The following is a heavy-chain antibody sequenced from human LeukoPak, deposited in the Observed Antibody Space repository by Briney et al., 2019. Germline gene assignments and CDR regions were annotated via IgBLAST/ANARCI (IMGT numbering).Heavy chain of an antibody. CDR1: GFSFTMYG. J-gene: IGHJ4*02. CDR2: ISTDGNNE. V-gene: IGHV3-30*18. D-gene: IGHD6-19*01. Sequence: QPGRPLRLSCAASGFSFTMYGIHWVRQAPGKGLEWVAVISTDGNNEYYANSVKGRFTISRGNSKNTVYLQMTSLRTEDTAVYYCAKDQIGWAPGYVSGPLDQWGQGTLVTVSS. CDR3: AKDQIGWAPGYVSGPLDQ.